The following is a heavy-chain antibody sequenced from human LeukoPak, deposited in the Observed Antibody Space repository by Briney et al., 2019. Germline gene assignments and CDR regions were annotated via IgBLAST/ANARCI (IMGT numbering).Heavy chain of an antibody. D-gene: IGHD1-7*01. Sequence: PGGSLRLSCAASGFTFSGSAMHWVRQASGKGLEWVGRIRSKANSYATAYAASVKGRFTISRDDSKNTAYLQMNSLKTEDTAVYYCTSPYNWNYETTQDYYYYYYMDVWGKGTTVTVSS. J-gene: IGHJ6*03. CDR2: IRSKANSYAT. CDR1: GFTFSGSA. CDR3: TSPYNWNYETTQDYYYYYYMDV. V-gene: IGHV3-73*01.